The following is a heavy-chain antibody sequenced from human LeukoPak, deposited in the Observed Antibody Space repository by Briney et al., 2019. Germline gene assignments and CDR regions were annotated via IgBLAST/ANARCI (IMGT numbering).Heavy chain of an antibody. J-gene: IGHJ4*02. CDR1: GFTFSSSG. V-gene: IGHV3-23*01. D-gene: IGHD5-12*01. Sequence: PGGTLRLSCAASGFTFSSSGMSWVRPAPGKGQEWVSAISGSGGSTYYADSVKGRFTISRDNAKNSLYLQMNSLRAEDTAVYYCARHPNIVATILYDYFDYWGQGTLVTVSS. CDR2: ISGSGGST. CDR3: ARHPNIVATILYDYFDY.